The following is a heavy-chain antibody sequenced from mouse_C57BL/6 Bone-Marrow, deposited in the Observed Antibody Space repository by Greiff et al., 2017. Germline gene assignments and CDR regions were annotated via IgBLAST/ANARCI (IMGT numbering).Heavy chain of an antibody. V-gene: IGHV3-6*02. CDR2: ISYDGSN. Sequence: DVQLQESGPGLVKPSQSLKLSCSVTGYSITSGYYWNWIRQFPGNILEWMGYISYDGSNNYNPALKNRISITRDKSKNQFFLKVNSVTTDDTATYYCAIKCDYFDYWGQGTALTVSS. CDR3: AIKCDYFDY. CDR1: GYSITSGYY. J-gene: IGHJ2*01.